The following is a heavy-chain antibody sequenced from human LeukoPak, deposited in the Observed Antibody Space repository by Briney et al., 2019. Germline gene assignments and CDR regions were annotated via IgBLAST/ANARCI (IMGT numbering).Heavy chain of an antibody. J-gene: IGHJ4*02. D-gene: IGHD2-15*01. CDR2: INPAGSET. V-gene: IGHV3-7*01. Sequence: GGPLRPPCATSGFSFSAYWITWVRQAPPTGLEWVANINPAGSETYYVDPVKGRFSISRDDAKNLVYLQMNSLRAEDTAVYHCARFGYVAAVDVWGQGTPVTVSS. CDR1: GFSFSAYW. CDR3: ARFGYVAAVDV.